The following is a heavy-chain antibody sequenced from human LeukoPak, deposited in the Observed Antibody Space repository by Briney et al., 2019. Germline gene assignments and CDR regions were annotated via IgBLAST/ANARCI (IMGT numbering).Heavy chain of an antibody. D-gene: IGHD6-13*01. J-gene: IGHJ6*03. CDR3: ARAISIAAAGTTHYYYYYMDV. CDR2: ISAYNGNT. CDR1: GYTFTSYG. V-gene: IGHV1-18*01. Sequence: ASVTVSCRASGYTFTSYGISWVRQAPGQGLEWMGWISAYNGNTNYAQKLQGRVTMTTDTSTSTAYMELRSLRSDDTAVYYCARAISIAAAGTTHYYYYYMDVWGKGTTVTVSS.